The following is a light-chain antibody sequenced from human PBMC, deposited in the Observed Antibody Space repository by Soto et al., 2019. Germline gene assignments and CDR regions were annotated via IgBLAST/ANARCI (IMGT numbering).Light chain of an antibody. CDR2: DVT. CDR3: SSFTNTITRYA. J-gene: IGLJ1*01. CDR1: SSDIGTYNF. V-gene: IGLV2-11*01. Sequence: QSALTQPRSVSGSPGQSVTFSCIGTSSDIGTYNFVSWYQQNPGKAPKLLIYDVTKRPSGVPDRFSGSKSGNTASLTISGLQAEDEADYYCSSFTNTITRYAFGTGTKLTVL.